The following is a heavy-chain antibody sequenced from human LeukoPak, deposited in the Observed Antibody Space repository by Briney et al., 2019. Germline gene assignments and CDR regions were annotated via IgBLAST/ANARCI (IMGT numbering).Heavy chain of an antibody. CDR2: IYSDGRT. CDR3: ARILEGYHYYMDV. Sequence: GGSLRLSCAASGFTVNNNYMSWVRQAPGKGLEWVSVIYSDGRTYYADSVKGRFTISRDNSKNSLYLQMNSLRVEDTAVYYCARILEGYHYYMDVWGKGTTVTVSS. J-gene: IGHJ6*03. CDR1: GFTVNNNY. V-gene: IGHV3-53*01.